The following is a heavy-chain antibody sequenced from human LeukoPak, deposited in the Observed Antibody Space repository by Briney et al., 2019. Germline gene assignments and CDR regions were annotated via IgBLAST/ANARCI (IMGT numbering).Heavy chain of an antibody. CDR2: INSDGSWT. CDR1: GNYW. Sequence: TGGSLRLSCAASGNYWMHWVRQAPGKGLVWVSHINSDGSWTSYADSVKGRFTISRDNSKNTLYLQMSSLRAEDTAVYYCVKQLGDSSSWYFHFDYWGQGTLVTVSS. CDR3: VKQLGDSSSWYFHFDY. J-gene: IGHJ4*02. V-gene: IGHV3-74*01. D-gene: IGHD6-13*01.